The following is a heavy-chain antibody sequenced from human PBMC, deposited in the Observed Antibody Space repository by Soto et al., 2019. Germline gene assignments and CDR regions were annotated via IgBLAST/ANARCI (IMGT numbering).Heavy chain of an antibody. CDR2: INPDNGDT. CDR3: ARLAPYNIAWPLYYYGMDV. D-gene: IGHD1-20*01. J-gene: IGHJ6*02. CDR1: GGYTFSGNF. V-gene: IGHV1-2*02. Sequence: QVQLVQSGAEVKEPGASVKVSCKPSGGYTFSGNFFHWVRQAPGQGLEWMGWINPDNGDTNYAQNFQGRVTFTRDKSANSAFLEVDSLRSEDTAVYYCARLAPYNIAWPLYYYGMDVWGRGTTVLVSS.